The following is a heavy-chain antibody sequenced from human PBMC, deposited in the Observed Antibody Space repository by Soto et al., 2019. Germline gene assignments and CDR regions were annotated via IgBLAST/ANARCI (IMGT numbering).Heavy chain of an antibody. Sequence: QITLKESGPTLVKPTQTLTLTCTFSGFSLSTSGVGVGWIRQPPGKALEWLALIDWDDDKRYSPSLKSRLTITKDTSKNQVVLTMTNMDPVDTATYYCAHIIMITFGGVIVQYYFDYWGQGTLVTVSS. D-gene: IGHD3-16*02. J-gene: IGHJ4*02. V-gene: IGHV2-5*02. CDR1: GFSLSTSGVG. CDR2: IDWDDDK. CDR3: AHIIMITFGGVIVQYYFDY.